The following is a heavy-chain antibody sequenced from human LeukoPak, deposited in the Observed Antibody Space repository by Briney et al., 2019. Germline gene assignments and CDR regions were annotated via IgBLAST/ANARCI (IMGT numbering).Heavy chain of an antibody. CDR2: ISGRSDNT. CDR3: AKWGDYDVLTGYYVSDF. J-gene: IGHJ4*02. Sequence: GGSLRLSCAASGFPFNHYWMSWIRQAPGKGLEWVSAISGRSDNTYYADSVKGRFTLSRDSSKNTLYLQMNSLRADDTAVYYCAKWGDYDVLTGYYVSDFWGQGTLVTVSS. CDR1: GFPFNHYW. V-gene: IGHV3-23*01. D-gene: IGHD3-9*01.